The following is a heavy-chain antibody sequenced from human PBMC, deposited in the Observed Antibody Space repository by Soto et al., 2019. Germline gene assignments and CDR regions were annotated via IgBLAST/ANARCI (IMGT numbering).Heavy chain of an antibody. CDR2: IYPGDSDT. CDR1: GYSFTSYW. Sequence: GESLKISCKGSGYSFTSYWIGWVRQMPGKGLEWMGIIYPGDSDTSYSPSFQGQVTISADKSISTAYLQWSSLKASDSAIYYCSRTGPVPGSGLGFYFGMDVWGQGTTVTVSS. V-gene: IGHV5-51*01. J-gene: IGHJ6*02. CDR3: SRTGPVPGSGLGFYFGMDV. D-gene: IGHD3-10*01.